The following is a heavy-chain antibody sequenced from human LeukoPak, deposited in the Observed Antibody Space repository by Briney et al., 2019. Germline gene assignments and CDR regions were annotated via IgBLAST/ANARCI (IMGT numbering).Heavy chain of an antibody. CDR2: IYYSGTT. D-gene: IGHD6-13*01. J-gene: IGHJ5*02. CDR3: AKAPIAATGSGDWLDP. Sequence: SETLSLTCNVSGGSISSGTDYWSWIRQHPGEGLEGIGYIYYSGTTYYNPSLRSRVTISIDTSKNQFSLKLTSVTAADTAVYFCAKAPIAATGSGDWLDPWGQGTLVTVSS. CDR1: GGSISSGTDY. V-gene: IGHV4-31*03.